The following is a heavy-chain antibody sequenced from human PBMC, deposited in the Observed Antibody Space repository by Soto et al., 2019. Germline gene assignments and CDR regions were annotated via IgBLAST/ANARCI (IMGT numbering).Heavy chain of an antibody. V-gene: IGHV1-3*01. J-gene: IGHJ6*02. CDR3: ARASGAGWSRTDYAMGV. Sequence: ASVKVSCKASGYSFNSYALHWVRQAPGQRLEWMAWINAGNRNTKYSQRFQGRVTVTRDTSANTTYMELSNLRSEDTAVYYCARASGAGWSRTDYAMGVWGQGTTVTV. D-gene: IGHD3-10*01. CDR2: INAGNRNT. CDR1: GYSFNSYA.